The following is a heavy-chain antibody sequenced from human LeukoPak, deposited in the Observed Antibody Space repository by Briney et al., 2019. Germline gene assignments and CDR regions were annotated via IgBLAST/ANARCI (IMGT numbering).Heavy chain of an antibody. D-gene: IGHD6-13*01. V-gene: IGHV4-30-2*03. CDR3: ARRPGTRSDAFDI. CDR2: IYHSGGT. Sequence: TSQTLSLTCAVSGGSISSGGYSWSWIRQPPGKGLEWIGYIYHSGGTYYNPSLKSRVTISVDTSKNQFSLKLSSVTAADTAVYYCARRPGTRSDAFDIWGQGTIVTVSS. J-gene: IGHJ3*02. CDR1: GGSISSGGYS.